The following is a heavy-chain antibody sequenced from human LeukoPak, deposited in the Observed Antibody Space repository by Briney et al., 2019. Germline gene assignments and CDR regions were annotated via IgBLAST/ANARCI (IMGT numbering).Heavy chain of an antibody. CDR2: ISAYNGNT. Sequence: ASVKVSCKASGYTFTSYGISWVRQAPGQGLEWMGWISAYNGNTNYAQKLQGRVTMTTDTSTSTAYMELRSLRSDDTAVYYCARGPPKKYYYGSGSYYTWFDPWGQGTLVTVSS. J-gene: IGHJ5*02. V-gene: IGHV1-18*01. CDR3: ARGPPKKYYYGSGSYYTWFDP. CDR1: GYTFTSYG. D-gene: IGHD3-10*01.